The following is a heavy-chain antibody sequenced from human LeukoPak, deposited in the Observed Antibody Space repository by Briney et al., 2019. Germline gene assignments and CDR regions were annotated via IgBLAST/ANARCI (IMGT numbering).Heavy chain of an antibody. CDR3: AREWLRSGSYDY. J-gene: IGHJ4*02. V-gene: IGHV3-33*01. Sequence: GGSLRLSCAASGFTFSNYGMHWVRQAPGKGLEWVAFIWFGGSNKYQADSVKGRFTISRDNSKNTLFLQMNSLRAEDTAVYYCAREWLRSGSYDYWGQGTLVTVSS. D-gene: IGHD1-26*01. CDR1: GFTFSNYG. CDR2: IWFGGSNK.